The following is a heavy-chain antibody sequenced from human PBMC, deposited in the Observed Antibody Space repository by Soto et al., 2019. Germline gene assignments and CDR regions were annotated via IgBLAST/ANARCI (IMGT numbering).Heavy chain of an antibody. CDR1: GFTFSSYA. CDR2: IGDAGGA. D-gene: IGHD4-17*01. J-gene: IGHJ4*02. Sequence: EVQLLESGGGLVQPGGSLRLSCTASGFTFSSYAMSWVRQAPGKGLEWVPGIGDAGGAFYADSVEGRFTISRDNTKNILYLHINSLRAEDTAIYYCAKDSLIAVTYFDSWGQGSLVSVSS. V-gene: IGHV3-23*01. CDR3: AKDSLIAVTYFDS.